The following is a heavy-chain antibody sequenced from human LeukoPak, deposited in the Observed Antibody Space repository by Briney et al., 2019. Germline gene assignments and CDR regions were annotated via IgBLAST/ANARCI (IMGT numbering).Heavy chain of an antibody. D-gene: IGHD3-10*01. CDR3: ASWPRIWFGELPFDY. J-gene: IGHJ4*02. CDR1: GYSISSGYY. Sequence: SETLSLTCTVSGYSISSGYYWGWIRQPPGKGLEWIGSIYHSGSTYYTPSLKSRVTISVDASKNQFSLKLSSVTAADTAVYYCASWPRIWFGELPFDYWGQGTLVTVSS. V-gene: IGHV4-38-2*02. CDR2: IYHSGST.